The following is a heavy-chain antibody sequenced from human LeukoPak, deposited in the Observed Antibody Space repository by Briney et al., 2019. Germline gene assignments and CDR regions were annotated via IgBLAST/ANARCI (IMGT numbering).Heavy chain of an antibody. V-gene: IGHV3-23*01. CDR1: GFTFSNYA. D-gene: IGHD3-9*01. Sequence: PGASLRLSCAASGFTFSNYAMSWVRQAPGKGLEWVSAILGSGVTTYYADSVKGRSTVSRDNSKSTLYLQMNTLRAEDTALYYCAKWGDYDVLTGYYVPDYWGQGTLVTVSS. J-gene: IGHJ4*02. CDR2: ILGSGVTT. CDR3: AKWGDYDVLTGYYVPDY.